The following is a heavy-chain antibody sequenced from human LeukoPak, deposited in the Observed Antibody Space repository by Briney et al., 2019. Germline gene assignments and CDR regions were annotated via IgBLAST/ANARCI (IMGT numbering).Heavy chain of an antibody. CDR3: ARAPSEIGGYYPEYFRH. J-gene: IGHJ1*01. D-gene: IGHD3-22*01. CDR2: IKSDGKT. CDR1: GFTFSSYW. V-gene: IGHV3-74*01. Sequence: PGGSLRLSCAASGFTFSSYWMHWVRQAPGKGLVWVSRIKSDGKTNYADSVKGRFTISRDNAKNTVSLQMNSLRAEDTGGYYCARAPSEIGGYYPEYFRHWGQGTLVTVSS.